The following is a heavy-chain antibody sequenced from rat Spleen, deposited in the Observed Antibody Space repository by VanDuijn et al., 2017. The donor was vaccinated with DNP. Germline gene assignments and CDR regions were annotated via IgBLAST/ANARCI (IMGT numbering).Heavy chain of an antibody. V-gene: IGHV5-19*01. J-gene: IGHJ2*01. Sequence: EVQLVESGGGLAQPGRSLKLSCAASRFTFSNFGMHWIRQAPTKGLEWVASINPSGGSTYYRDSVKGRYTISRDNAKSILYLQMDSLRSEDTATYYCAKAGGYSPWYFDYWGQGVMVTVSS. CDR3: AKAGGYSPWYFDY. CDR1: RFTFSNFG. D-gene: IGHD1-11*01. CDR2: INPSGGST.